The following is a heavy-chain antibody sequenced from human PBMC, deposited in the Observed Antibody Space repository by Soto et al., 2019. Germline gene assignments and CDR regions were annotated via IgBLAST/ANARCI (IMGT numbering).Heavy chain of an antibody. CDR3: ARNMGGRSSGSWYPFDF. Sequence: SETLSLTCTVSGGSISGSTYYWGWIRQPPGKGLEWIGNIYYSGSTYYNPSLKSRVTISVDTSKNQFSLKLSSVTAADTAVYYCARNMGGRSSGSWYPFDFWGQGTLVTVSS. J-gene: IGHJ4*02. CDR2: IYYSGST. V-gene: IGHV4-39*01. D-gene: IGHD6-13*01. CDR1: GGSISGSTYY.